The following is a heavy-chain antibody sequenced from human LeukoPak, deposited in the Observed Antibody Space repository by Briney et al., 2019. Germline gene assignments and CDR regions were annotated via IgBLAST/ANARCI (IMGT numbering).Heavy chain of an antibody. CDR2: ISSSSYI. CDR3: ARSDGYSYGQAFDY. D-gene: IGHD5-18*01. CDR1: GFTFSSYS. V-gene: IGHV3-21*01. Sequence: GGSLRLACAASGFTFSSYSMNWVRQAPGKGLEWVSSISSSSYIYYADSVKGRFTISRDNAKNSLYLQMNSLRAEDTAVYYCARSDGYSYGQAFDYWGQGTLVTVSS. J-gene: IGHJ4*02.